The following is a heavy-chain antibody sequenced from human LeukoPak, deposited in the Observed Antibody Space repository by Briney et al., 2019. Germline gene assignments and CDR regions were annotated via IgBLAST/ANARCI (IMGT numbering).Heavy chain of an antibody. J-gene: IGHJ4*02. CDR1: GDSISNFY. CDR3: ARGMVRGAAYYFDY. V-gene: IGHV4-4*07. Sequence: SETLSLTCTVSGDSISNFYWSWIRQPAGKGLEWIGRIYTSGSTNYNPSLKSRVTMSVDTSKNQFSLKLSSVTAADTAVYYCARGMVRGAAYYFDYWGQGTLVTVSS. D-gene: IGHD3-10*01. CDR2: IYTSGST.